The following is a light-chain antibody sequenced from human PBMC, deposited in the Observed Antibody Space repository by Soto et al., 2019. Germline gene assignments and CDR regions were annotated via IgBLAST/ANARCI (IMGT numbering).Light chain of an antibody. V-gene: IGKV3-11*01. CDR2: DAS. Sequence: EIVLTQSPATLSLSPGERATLSCRASQSVGSYLAWYQQKPGQAPRLLIYDASTRATGIPARFSGSGSGTDFTLTISSLEPEDFAVYFCQQRTNWPPVTFGGGTMVEIK. CDR3: QQRTNWPPVT. J-gene: IGKJ4*01. CDR1: QSVGSY.